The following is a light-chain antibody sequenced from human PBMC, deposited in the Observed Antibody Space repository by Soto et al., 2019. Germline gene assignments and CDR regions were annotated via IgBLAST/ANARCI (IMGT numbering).Light chain of an antibody. Sequence: EIVLTQSPATLSLSPGERATLSCRASQSVSSYLAWYQQKPGQTPRLLIYDASNRATGIPARFSGSGSGTDFPLTISSLEPEDFAVYYCQQRSNWPPSTFGPGTKVDIK. CDR2: DAS. V-gene: IGKV3-11*01. J-gene: IGKJ3*01. CDR1: QSVSSY. CDR3: QQRSNWPPST.